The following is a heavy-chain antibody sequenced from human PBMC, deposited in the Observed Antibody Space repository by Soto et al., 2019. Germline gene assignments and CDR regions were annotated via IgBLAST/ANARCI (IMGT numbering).Heavy chain of an antibody. J-gene: IGHJ4*02. Sequence: QVQLVQSGAEVKKPGASVKVSCKASGYTFTSYDINWVRQATGQGLEWMGWMNPNSGNTGYAQKFQGRVTMTRNTSIRTAYMELSSLRSEDTAVYCFAGEINWKGVDYWGQGTLVTVSS. CDR2: MNPNSGNT. D-gene: IGHD1-20*01. CDR1: GYTFTSYD. V-gene: IGHV1-8*01. CDR3: AGEINWKGVDY.